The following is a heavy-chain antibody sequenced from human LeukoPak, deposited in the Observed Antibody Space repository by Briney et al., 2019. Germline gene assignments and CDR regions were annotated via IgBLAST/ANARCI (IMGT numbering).Heavy chain of an antibody. Sequence: ASVKVSCKASGYTFTSYGISWVRQAPGQGLKWMGWISAYNGNTNYAQKLQGRVSMTTDTSTSTAYMELRSLRSDDTAVYYCARDLSGSYHGTIWGQGTLVTVSS. J-gene: IGHJ4*02. CDR1: GYTFTSYG. CDR2: ISAYNGNT. D-gene: IGHD1-26*01. V-gene: IGHV1-18*01. CDR3: ARDLSGSYHGTI.